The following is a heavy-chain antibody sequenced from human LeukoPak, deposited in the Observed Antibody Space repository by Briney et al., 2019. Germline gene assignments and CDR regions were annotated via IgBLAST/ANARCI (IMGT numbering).Heavy chain of an antibody. J-gene: IGHJ4*02. V-gene: IGHV1-69*13. CDR1: GGTFSSYA. Sequence: SVKVSCKASGGTFSSYAISWVRQAPGQGLEWMGGIIPIFGTANYAQKFQGRVTITADESTSTAYMELSSLRSEDTAVYYCARDHDVYYDSSGGKFDYWGQGTLVTVST. CDR2: IIPIFGTA. CDR3: ARDHDVYYDSSGGKFDY. D-gene: IGHD3-22*01.